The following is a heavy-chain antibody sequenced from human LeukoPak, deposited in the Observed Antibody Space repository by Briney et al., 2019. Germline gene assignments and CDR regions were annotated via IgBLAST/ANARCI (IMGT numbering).Heavy chain of an antibody. D-gene: IGHD3-22*01. CDR3: TRQGVFYSDSSAFYY. J-gene: IGHJ4*02. CDR2: IYPGDSDT. Sequence: GESLKISCKGSGYRFTNYWIGWVRQMPGKGLELMGSIYPGDSDTRYSPSFQGQVTISADKSISTAFLQWSSLKVSDTAIYYCTRQGVFYSDSSAFYYWGQGTLVTVSS. CDR1: GYRFTNYW. V-gene: IGHV5-51*01.